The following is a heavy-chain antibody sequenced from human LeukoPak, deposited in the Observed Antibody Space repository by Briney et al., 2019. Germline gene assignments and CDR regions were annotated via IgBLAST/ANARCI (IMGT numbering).Heavy chain of an antibody. D-gene: IGHD2-15*01. J-gene: IGHJ4*02. Sequence: SETLSLTCTVSGGSISSHYWSWIRQPPGKGLEWIGYISDSGSTNYNPSLKGRVTISVDTSKNQLSLKLSSVTAADTAVYYCAREGYCSRGTCYLGFGYFDYWGQGTLVTVSS. CDR1: GGSISSHY. CDR3: AREGYCSRGTCYLGFGYFDY. V-gene: IGHV4-59*11. CDR2: ISDSGST.